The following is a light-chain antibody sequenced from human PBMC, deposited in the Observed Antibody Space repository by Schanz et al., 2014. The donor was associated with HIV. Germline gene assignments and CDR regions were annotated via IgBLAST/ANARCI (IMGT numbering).Light chain of an antibody. J-gene: IGKJ4*01. CDR2: AAS. CDR3: QQANSFPPT. Sequence: IQLTQSPSSLSASVGDRVTITCRASQSISSWLAWYQQKPGKAPKLLIYAASSLQSGVPSRFSGSGSGTDFTLIINSLQPEDFATYFCQQANSFPPTFGGGTKVEIK. V-gene: IGKV1-12*01. CDR1: QSISSW.